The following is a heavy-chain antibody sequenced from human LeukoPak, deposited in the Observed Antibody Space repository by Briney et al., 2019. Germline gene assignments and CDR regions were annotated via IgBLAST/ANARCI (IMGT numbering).Heavy chain of an antibody. V-gene: IGHV3-7*01. CDR3: VTNWGSYPDC. D-gene: IGHD3-16*01. CDR1: GFTFSSYA. J-gene: IGHJ4*02. Sequence: GGSLRLSCAASGFTFSSYAMSWVRQAPGKGLEWVANIKGDGSEKFYVDSVKGRFSISRDNTKNSLYLQMNSLRAEDTALYYCVTNWGSYPDCWGQGALVAVSS. CDR2: IKGDGSEK.